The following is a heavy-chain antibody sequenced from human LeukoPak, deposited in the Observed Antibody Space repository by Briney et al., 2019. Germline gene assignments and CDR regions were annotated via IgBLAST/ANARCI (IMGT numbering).Heavy chain of an antibody. J-gene: IGHJ4*02. CDR1: GFTFSSYN. CDR3: ARDVCSSYNCYFDY. V-gene: IGHV3-21*03. Sequence: GGSLRLSCTASGFTFSSYNMDWVRQAPGQGLEWVASISSSSTYIYYADSLKGRFTLSRDDAKNSLYLQMDSLRAEDTAVYYCARDVCSSYNCYFDYWGQGTLVTVSS. D-gene: IGHD2-2*01. CDR2: ISSSSTYI.